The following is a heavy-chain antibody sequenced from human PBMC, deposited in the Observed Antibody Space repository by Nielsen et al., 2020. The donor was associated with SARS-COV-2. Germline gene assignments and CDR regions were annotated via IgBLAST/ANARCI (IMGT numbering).Heavy chain of an antibody. Sequence: GESLKISCAASGFTFSSYGMHWVRQAPGKGLEWVAVISHDGSNKYYADSVKGRFTISRDNSKNTLYLQMNSLRAEDTAVYYCAKGTWYSSSWYYFDYWGQGTLVTVSS. D-gene: IGHD6-13*01. CDR3: AKGTWYSSSWYYFDY. J-gene: IGHJ4*02. V-gene: IGHV3-30*18. CDR2: ISHDGSNK. CDR1: GFTFSSYG.